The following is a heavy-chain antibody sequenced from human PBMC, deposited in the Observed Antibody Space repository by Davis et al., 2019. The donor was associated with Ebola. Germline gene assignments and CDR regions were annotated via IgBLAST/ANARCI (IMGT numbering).Heavy chain of an antibody. CDR3: TGTAAAANKPFDY. Sequence: GESLKISCAASGFTFSGSAMHWVRQASGKGLEWVGRIRSKANSYATAYAASVKGRFTISRDDSKNTAYLQMNSLKTEDTAVYYCTGTAAAANKPFDYWGQGTLVTVSS. D-gene: IGHD6-13*01. J-gene: IGHJ4*02. CDR2: IRSKANSYAT. CDR1: GFTFSGSA. V-gene: IGHV3-73*01.